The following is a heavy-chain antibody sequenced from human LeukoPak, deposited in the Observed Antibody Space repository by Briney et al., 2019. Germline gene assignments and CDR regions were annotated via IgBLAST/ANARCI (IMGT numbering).Heavy chain of an antibody. J-gene: IGHJ4*02. D-gene: IGHD6-19*01. V-gene: IGHV3-9*01. CDR1: GFSFDNYA. CDR3: AKDFRSSDWYGGFDY. CDR2: ISWKSGTL. Sequence: PGRSLRLSCAASGFSFDNYAMHWVRQAPGKGLEWVSSISWKSGTLVYGDSVKGRFTISRDNAKNSLYLQMNSLRAEDTALYYCAKDFRSSDWYGGFDYWGQGTLVTVSS.